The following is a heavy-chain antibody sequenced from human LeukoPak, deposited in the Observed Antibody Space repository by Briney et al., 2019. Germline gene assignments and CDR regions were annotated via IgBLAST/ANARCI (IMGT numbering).Heavy chain of an antibody. CDR1: GFTFSSYS. CDR3: ARAQSGYSYGFDY. D-gene: IGHD5-18*01. V-gene: IGHV3-48*01. CDR2: ISSSSSTI. Sequence: PGGSRRLSCAASGFTFSSYSMNWVRQAPGKGLEWVSYISSSSSTIYYADSVKGRFTISRDNAKNSLYLQMNSLRAEDTAVYYCARAQSGYSYGFDYWGQGTLVTVSS. J-gene: IGHJ4*02.